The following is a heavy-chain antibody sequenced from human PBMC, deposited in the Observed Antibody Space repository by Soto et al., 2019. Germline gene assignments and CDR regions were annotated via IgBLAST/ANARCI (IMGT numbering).Heavy chain of an antibody. J-gene: IGHJ6*02. CDR3: GIGPPATRHGMDV. V-gene: IGHV1-8*01. Sequence: SVKLIWKASRYTYESNAMNWARQATGQGRAWIGWMNPKRGNTGSSQNFKGTVTMTSNTSISTAYMELGSLRAEDTAVFYCGIGPPATRHGMDVCGQRSSGTGSS. CDR2: MNPKRGNT. CDR1: RYTYESNA.